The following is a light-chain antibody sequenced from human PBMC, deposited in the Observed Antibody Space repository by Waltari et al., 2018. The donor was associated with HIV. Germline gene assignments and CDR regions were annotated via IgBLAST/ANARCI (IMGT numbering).Light chain of an antibody. Sequence: QSALTQPRSVSGSPGQSVTISCTGTSSDVGGYDSVSWYLQHPGKVPKLIIYDVIKRPPGVPDRFSGSKSGNTASLTISGLQTDDEADYFCCSYAGTYTYVLFGGGTRLTVL. CDR1: SSDVGGYDS. V-gene: IGLV2-11*01. J-gene: IGLJ2*01. CDR2: DVI. CDR3: CSYAGTYTYVL.